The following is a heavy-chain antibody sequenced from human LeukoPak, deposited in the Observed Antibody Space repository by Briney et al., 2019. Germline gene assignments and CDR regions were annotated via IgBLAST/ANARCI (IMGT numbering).Heavy chain of an antibody. Sequence: SETLSLTCTVSGGSISSYYWSWIRQPPGKGLEWVAYIHYSGSTNYNPSLKSRVTISVDTSKKQFSLNLRYVTAADTAVYYCARGPPEGPDNWFDPWGQGTLVTVSS. V-gene: IGHV4-59*01. CDR2: IHYSGST. J-gene: IGHJ5*02. CDR3: ARGPPEGPDNWFDP. CDR1: GGSISSYY.